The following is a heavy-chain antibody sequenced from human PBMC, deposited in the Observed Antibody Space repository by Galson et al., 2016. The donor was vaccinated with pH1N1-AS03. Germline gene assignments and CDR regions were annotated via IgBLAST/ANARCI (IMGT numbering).Heavy chain of an antibody. CDR2: ISVDGSEK. CDR3: ASRDDVLPFDY. V-gene: IGHV3-7*03. J-gene: IGHJ4*02. D-gene: IGHD1-1*01. CDR1: GFTFSSHW. Sequence: SVKLSCTASGFTFSSHWLTWVRQAPGQGLEWVGDISVDGSEKYYVHSVKDRVTISTDKSTSSLFLQLNSLRADDTALYYCASRDDVLPFDYWGQGTLVTVSS.